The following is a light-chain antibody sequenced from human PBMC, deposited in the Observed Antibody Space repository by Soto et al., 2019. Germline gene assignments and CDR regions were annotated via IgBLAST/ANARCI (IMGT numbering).Light chain of an antibody. Sequence: QSVLTQPPSASGTPGRRVTISCSGSGSNSGTNTVNWYQQLPGTAPKLLIYTNNQRPSGVPDRFSGSKSGTSASLAISGLQSEDEADYYCAAWDDSLNGYVFGPGTKLTVL. CDR2: TNN. V-gene: IGLV1-44*01. J-gene: IGLJ1*01. CDR3: AAWDDSLNGYV. CDR1: GSNSGTNT.